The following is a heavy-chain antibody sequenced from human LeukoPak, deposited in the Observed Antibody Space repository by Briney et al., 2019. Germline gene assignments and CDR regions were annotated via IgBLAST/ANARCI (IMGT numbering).Heavy chain of an antibody. CDR2: INHSGST. Sequence: SETLSLTCAVYGGSFSGYYWSWIRQPSGKGLEWIGEINHSGSTYYNPSLKSRVTISIDTSKNQFSLRLRSVTAADTAVYYCATHLPMTTSAFDIWDQGTMVTVSS. CDR1: GGSFSGYY. V-gene: IGHV4-34*01. J-gene: IGHJ3*02. D-gene: IGHD4-17*01. CDR3: ATHLPMTTSAFDI.